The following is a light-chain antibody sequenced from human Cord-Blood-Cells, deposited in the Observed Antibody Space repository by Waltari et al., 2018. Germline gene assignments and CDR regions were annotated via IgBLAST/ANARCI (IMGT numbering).Light chain of an antibody. CDR3: QQYYSTPLT. V-gene: IGKV4-1*01. Sequence: DIVMTQSPDYLAVSLGEGATINCKSSQSVLYSSNNKNYLAWYQQKPGQPPKLLIYWASTRDSGVPDLFSGSGSGTDFTLTISSLQAEDVAVYYCQQYYSTPLTFGGGTKVEIK. J-gene: IGKJ4*01. CDR1: QSVLYSSNNKNY. CDR2: WAS.